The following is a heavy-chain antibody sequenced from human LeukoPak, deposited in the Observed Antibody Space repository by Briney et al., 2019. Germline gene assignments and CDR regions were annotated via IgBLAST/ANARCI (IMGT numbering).Heavy chain of an antibody. J-gene: IGHJ4*02. Sequence: GGSLRLSCAASGLTFSSYSMNWVRHAPGKGLERVSSISSSSSYIYYADSVKGRFTISRDNAKNSLYLQMNSLRAEDTAVYYCARDSPLTYSSSPGFDYWGQGTLVTVSS. CDR3: ARDSPLTYSSSPGFDY. CDR1: GLTFSSYS. CDR2: ISSSSSYI. V-gene: IGHV3-21*01. D-gene: IGHD6-6*01.